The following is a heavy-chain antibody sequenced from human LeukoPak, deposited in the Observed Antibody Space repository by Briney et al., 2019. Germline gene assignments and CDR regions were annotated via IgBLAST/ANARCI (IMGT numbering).Heavy chain of an antibody. D-gene: IGHD5-12*01. CDR3: ARPLRLWLHPSRGYFQH. J-gene: IGHJ1*01. CDR2: INHSGST. V-gene: IGHV4-34*01. Sequence: PSETLSLTCAVYGGSFSGYYWSWIRQPPGKGLEWIGEINHSGSTNYNPSLKSRVTISVDTSKNQFSLKLSSVTAADTAVYYCARPLRLWLHPSRGYFQHWGQGTLVTVSS. CDR1: GGSFSGYY.